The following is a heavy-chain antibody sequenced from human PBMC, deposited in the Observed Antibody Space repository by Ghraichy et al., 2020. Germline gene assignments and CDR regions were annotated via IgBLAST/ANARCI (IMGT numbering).Heavy chain of an antibody. CDR2: VSTRGDTI. V-gene: IGHV3-48*04. CDR1: GFTFSAYS. CDR3: ARVFLDNSLDW. J-gene: IGHJ4*02. D-gene: IGHD2-21*01. Sequence: GGSLRLSCVASGFTFSAYSMDWVRQAPGKRLEWLSHVSTRGDTIHYAASVNGRFTISRDNAKDAVYLQMNSLGAEDTAVYFCARVFLDNSLDWWGQGTLVVVSS.